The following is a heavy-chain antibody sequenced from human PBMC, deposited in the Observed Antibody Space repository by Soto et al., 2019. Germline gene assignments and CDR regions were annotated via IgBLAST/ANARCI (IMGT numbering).Heavy chain of an antibody. CDR1: GGSISSGDYY. V-gene: IGHV4-30-4*01. J-gene: IGHJ4*02. D-gene: IGHD5-12*01. Sequence: SETLSLTCTVFGGSISSGDYYWSWIRQPPGKGLEWIGYIYYSGSTYYNPSLKSRVTISVDTSKNQFSLKLSSVTAADTAVYYCGREKWLRVFDYWGQGTLVTVSS. CDR3: GREKWLRVFDY. CDR2: IYYSGST.